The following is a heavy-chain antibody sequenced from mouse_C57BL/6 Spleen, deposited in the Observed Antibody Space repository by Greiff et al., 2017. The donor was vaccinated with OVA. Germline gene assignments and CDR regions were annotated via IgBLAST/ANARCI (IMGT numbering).Heavy chain of an antibody. CDR3: ARPHDGYYVSYAMDY. J-gene: IGHJ4*01. CDR1: GYTFTSYW. V-gene: IGHV1-53*01. CDR2: INPSTGGP. D-gene: IGHD2-3*01. Sequence: QVQLQQPGTELVKPGASVQLSCKASGYTFTSYWMHWVKQRPGQGLAWIGNINPSTGGPTYNEQFKSKATLTVDKSSSTAYMQLSSLTSEDSAVYYCARPHDGYYVSYAMDYWGQGTSVTVSS.